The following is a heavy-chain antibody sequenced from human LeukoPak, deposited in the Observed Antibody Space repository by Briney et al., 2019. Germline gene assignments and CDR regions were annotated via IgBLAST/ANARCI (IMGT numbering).Heavy chain of an antibody. CDR2: IYHSGST. V-gene: IGHV4-38-2*01. CDR1: GYSISSGYC. CDR3: ARAAYGSGSYDVDY. J-gene: IGHJ4*02. D-gene: IGHD3-10*01. Sequence: KPSETLSLTCAVSGYSISSGYCWGWIRQPPGKGLGWIGSIYHSGSTYYNPSLKSRVTISVDTSKNQFSLKLSSVTAADTAVYYCARAAYGSGSYDVDYWGQGTLVTVSS.